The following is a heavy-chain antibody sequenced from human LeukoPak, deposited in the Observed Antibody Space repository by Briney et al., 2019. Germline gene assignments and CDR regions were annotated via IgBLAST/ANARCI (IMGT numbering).Heavy chain of an antibody. D-gene: IGHD4-17*01. Sequence: SETLSLTCAVYGGSFSGYYWSWIRQPPGKGLEWIGEINHSGSTNYNPSLKSRVTMSVDTSKNQFSLKLSSVTAADTAVYYCARGDPDYGDSCFDYWGQGTLVTVSS. CDR3: ARGDPDYGDSCFDY. J-gene: IGHJ4*02. V-gene: IGHV4-34*01. CDR1: GGSFSGYY. CDR2: INHSGST.